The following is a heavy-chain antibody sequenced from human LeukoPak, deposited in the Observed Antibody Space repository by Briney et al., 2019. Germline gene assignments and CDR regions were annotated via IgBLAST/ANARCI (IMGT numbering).Heavy chain of an antibody. CDR2: ISGSGGNT. CDR3: ARYHADSVAGFDP. D-gene: IGHD4-17*01. CDR1: GFTFSSYA. J-gene: IGHJ5*02. Sequence: PGGSLRLSCAGPGFTFSSYAMSWVRQAPGKGLEWVSEISGSGGNTYYADSVKGRFTISRDNSKNTLYLQMNSLRVEDTAVYYCARYHADSVAGFDPWGQGTQVTVSS. V-gene: IGHV3-23*01.